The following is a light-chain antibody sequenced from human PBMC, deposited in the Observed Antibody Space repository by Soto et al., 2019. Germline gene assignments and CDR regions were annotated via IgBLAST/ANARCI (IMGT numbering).Light chain of an antibody. V-gene: IGKV3D-20*01. CDR1: QSVSARY. CDR2: DAS. CDR3: QPYGSSPIT. J-gene: IGKJ5*01. Sequence: EIVLTQSPATLSLSPGERYTLSCVASQSVSARYLAWYQQKPGLAPRLLIYDASNRATGIPDRFSGSGSGTDFTLTITRLEPEDFAVYFCQPYGSSPITVGQVTRLEIK.